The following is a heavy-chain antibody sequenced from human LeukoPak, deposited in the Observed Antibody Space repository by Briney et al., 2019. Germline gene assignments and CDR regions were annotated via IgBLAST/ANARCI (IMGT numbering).Heavy chain of an antibody. CDR3: AREAAGPFDY. CDR2: IIPIFGTS. CDR1: GGTFSSYA. J-gene: IGHJ4*02. D-gene: IGHD6-13*01. Sequence: SVKVSCKASGGTFSSYAISWVRQAPGQGLEWMGRIIPIFGTSNYAQKFQGRVTITTDESTTTAYMELSSLRSEDTAVYYCAREAAGPFDYWGQGTLVTVSS. V-gene: IGHV1-69*05.